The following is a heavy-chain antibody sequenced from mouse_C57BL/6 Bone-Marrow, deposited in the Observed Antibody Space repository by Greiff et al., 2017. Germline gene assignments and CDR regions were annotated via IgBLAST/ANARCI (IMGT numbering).Heavy chain of an antibody. CDR3: GLFTFFDY. V-gene: IGHV1-82*01. D-gene: IGHD1-1*01. CDR1: GYAFTSYW. J-gene: IGHJ2*01. CDR2: INPGDGDT. Sequence: QVQLQQSGPELVKPGASVKLSCKASGYAFTSYWMHWVKQRPGKGLEWIGRINPGDGDTNYNGKFKGKATLPADKSSSTAYMQLSSLASEDSSVYCSGLFTFFDYRGQGPTLTVSS.